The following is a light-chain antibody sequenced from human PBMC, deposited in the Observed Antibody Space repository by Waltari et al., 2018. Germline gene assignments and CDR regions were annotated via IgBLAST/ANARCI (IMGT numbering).Light chain of an antibody. Sequence: QSVLTQPPSVSGAPGQTVTISCPGSKSNLGTNYDVHWYQHLPGTAPKLVIYVNTDRPAGVPDRISASRSGTSASLAITGLQAEDEADYYCQSYDSRLTAWVFGGGTKLTVL. CDR1: KSNLGTNYD. V-gene: IGLV1-40*01. CDR2: VNT. CDR3: QSYDSRLTAWV. J-gene: IGLJ3*02.